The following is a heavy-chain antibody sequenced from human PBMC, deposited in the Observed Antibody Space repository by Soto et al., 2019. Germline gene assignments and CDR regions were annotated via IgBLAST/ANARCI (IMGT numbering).Heavy chain of an antibody. Sequence: QVQLRQSGPRLARPSGTLSLTCVVSGDSISSTHWWTWVRQTPGTGLEWIGEVYHTGSTKYNPSLKTCVCISLDKSNDHYSLTLKSLTASDTAVYYCATLPTRIVVTILPIPSWGQGTQVTVAS. CDR3: ATLPTRIVVTILPIPS. J-gene: IGHJ4*02. CDR2: VYHTGST. D-gene: IGHD2-21*01. V-gene: IGHV4-4*02. CDR1: GDSISSTHW.